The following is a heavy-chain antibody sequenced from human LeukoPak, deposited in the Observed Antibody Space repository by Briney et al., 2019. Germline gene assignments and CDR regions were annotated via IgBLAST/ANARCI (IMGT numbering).Heavy chain of an antibody. CDR3: ATNVTYSFDN. V-gene: IGHV4-38-2*01. CDR2: IHHGGST. J-gene: IGHJ4*02. Sequence: SETLSLTCAVSACSISSGYYWGWIRQPPGKGLEWIGSIHHGGSTYYNPSLKSRITISIDRSKNQFSLKLNSVTAADSAVYYCATNVTYSFDNWGQGTLVTVSS. D-gene: IGHD2-21*02. CDR1: ACSISSGYY.